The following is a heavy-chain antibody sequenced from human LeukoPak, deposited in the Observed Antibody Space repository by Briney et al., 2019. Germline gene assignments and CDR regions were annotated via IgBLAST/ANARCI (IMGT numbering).Heavy chain of an antibody. CDR1: GFTFSSYG. V-gene: IGHV3-30*18. Sequence: AGGSLRLSCAASGFTFSSYGMHWVRQAPGKGLEWVAVISYDGSNKYYADSVKGRFTISRDNSKNTLYLQMNSLRAEDTAVYYCAKDFSSGWYGLSLGYWGQGTLVTVSS. J-gene: IGHJ4*02. D-gene: IGHD6-19*01. CDR3: AKDFSSGWYGLSLGY. CDR2: ISYDGSNK.